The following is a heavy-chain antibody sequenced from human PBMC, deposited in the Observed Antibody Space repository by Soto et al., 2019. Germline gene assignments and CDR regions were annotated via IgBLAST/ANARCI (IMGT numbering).Heavy chain of an antibody. CDR1: GFTFSNVW. J-gene: IGHJ4*02. V-gene: IGHV3-23*01. CDR2: ISGSGGST. D-gene: IGHD6-13*01. Sequence: VRLSCAASGFTFSNVWLSWVRQGPGKGLEWVSAISGSGGSTYYADSVKGRFTISRDNSKNTLYLQMNSLRAEDTAVYYCARAAGLDYWGQGTLVTVSS. CDR3: ARAAGLDY.